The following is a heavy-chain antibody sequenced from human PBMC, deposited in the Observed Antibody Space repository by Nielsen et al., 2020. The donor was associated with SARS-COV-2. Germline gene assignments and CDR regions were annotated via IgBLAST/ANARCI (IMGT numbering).Heavy chain of an antibody. Sequence: ESLKISCTVYGGSFSGYYWSWIRQPPGKGLEWIGEINHSGSTNYNPSLKSRVTISVDTSKNQFSLKLSFVTAADTAVYYCARRRITMARGWFDPWGQGTLVTVSS. CDR2: INHSGST. J-gene: IGHJ5*02. CDR3: ARRRITMARGWFDP. D-gene: IGHD3-10*01. V-gene: IGHV4-34*01. CDR1: GGSFSGYY.